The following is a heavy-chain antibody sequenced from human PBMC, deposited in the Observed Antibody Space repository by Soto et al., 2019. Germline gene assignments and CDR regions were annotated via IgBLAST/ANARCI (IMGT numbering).Heavy chain of an antibody. V-gene: IGHV1-69*02. CDR2: IIPILGIA. CDR3: ANPPRY. Sequence: QVQLVQSGAEVTKPGSSVKVSCKASGGTFSSYTVSWVRQAPGQGLEWMGRIIPILGIANYAQKFQGRVTITADKSTGTSDMELSSVRFEDTAVYSCANPPRYWGQGTLVTVSS. CDR1: GGTFSSYT. J-gene: IGHJ4*02.